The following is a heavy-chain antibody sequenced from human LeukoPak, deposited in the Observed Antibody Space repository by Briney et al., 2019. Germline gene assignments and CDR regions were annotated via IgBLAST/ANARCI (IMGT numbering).Heavy chain of an antibody. J-gene: IGHJ5*02. V-gene: IGHV3-23*01. CDR2: ISGSGGST. Sequence: GGSLRLSXAASGFTFSSYAMSWVRQAPGKGLEWVSAISGSGGSTYYADSVKGRFTISRDNSKNTLYLQMNSLRAEDTAVYYCAKDKSYYDSSGYYYWFDPWGQGTLVTVSS. D-gene: IGHD3-22*01. CDR1: GFTFSSYA. CDR3: AKDKSYYDSSGYYYWFDP.